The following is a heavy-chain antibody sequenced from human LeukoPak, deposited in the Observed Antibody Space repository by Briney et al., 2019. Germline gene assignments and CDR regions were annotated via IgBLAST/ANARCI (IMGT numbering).Heavy chain of an antibody. D-gene: IGHD3-3*01. CDR1: GFTFSSYA. CDR3: ARGRYDFWSGPRAYYFDY. V-gene: IGHV3-48*04. CDR2: ISSSSSTI. J-gene: IGHJ4*01. Sequence: PGGSLRLSCAASGFTFSSYAMSWVRQAPGKGLEWVSYISSSSSTIYYADSVEGRFTISRDNAKNSLYLQMNSLRAEDTAIYYCARGRYDFWSGPRAYYFDYWGQGTLVTVSS.